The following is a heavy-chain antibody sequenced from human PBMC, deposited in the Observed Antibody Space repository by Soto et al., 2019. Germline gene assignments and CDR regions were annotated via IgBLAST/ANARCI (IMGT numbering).Heavy chain of an antibody. V-gene: IGHV3-9*01. D-gene: IGHD6-19*01. CDR1: GFTFDAYA. J-gene: IGHJ4*02. CDR3: AKALSSGWSRSGIDY. Sequence: EVQLVESGGGLVQPGRSLRLSCAASGFTFDAYAMHWVRQAPGKGLEWVSGIGWNSGSIGYADAVKGRFTISRENAKNSLYLQMHSLRAEDTALYYCAKALSSGWSRSGIDYWGQGTLVTVSS. CDR2: IGWNSGSI.